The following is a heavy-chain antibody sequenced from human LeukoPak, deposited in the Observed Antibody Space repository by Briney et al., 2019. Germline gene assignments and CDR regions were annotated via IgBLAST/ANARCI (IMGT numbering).Heavy chain of an antibody. CDR2: ISDDGINK. Sequence: PGRSLRLSCAASGFTFSSYAMHWVRQAPGKGLEWVAVISDDGINKYYADSVKGRFTISRDNSRNTLYLQMNSLRAEDTAVYYCARDYGGNSDFDYWGQGTLVTVSS. V-gene: IGHV3-30-3*01. D-gene: IGHD4-23*01. CDR3: ARDYGGNSDFDY. J-gene: IGHJ4*02. CDR1: GFTFSSYA.